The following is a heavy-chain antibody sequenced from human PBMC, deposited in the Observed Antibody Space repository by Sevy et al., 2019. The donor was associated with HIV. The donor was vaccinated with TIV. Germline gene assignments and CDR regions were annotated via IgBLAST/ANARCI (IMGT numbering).Heavy chain of an antibody. D-gene: IGHD5-12*01. CDR3: ARESGYDAFDL. CDR2: ISDGGTYI. J-gene: IGHJ3*01. Sequence: GGSLRLSCAGSSFTFSDYNINWVRQAPGKGLEWVSYISDGGTYIYYADSVKGRFTVSRDNAKNSVFLLMNSLRAEDTAVYYRARESGYDAFDLWGQGTRVTVSS. V-gene: IGHV3-21*01. CDR1: SFTFSDYN.